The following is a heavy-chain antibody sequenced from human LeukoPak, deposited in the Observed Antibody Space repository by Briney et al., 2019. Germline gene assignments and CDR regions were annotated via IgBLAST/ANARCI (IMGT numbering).Heavy chain of an antibody. CDR2: ISNSGTTI. CDR3: ARGGAARPDY. Sequence: GGSLRLSCAASGFTFSGYPIHWVRQAPGRGLEWVSYISNSGTTIYYADSVKGRFTISRDNAKNSLYLQMNTLRAEDTAVYYCARGGAARPDYWGQGTLVTVSS. CDR1: GFTFSGYP. J-gene: IGHJ4*02. D-gene: IGHD6-6*01. V-gene: IGHV3-48*01.